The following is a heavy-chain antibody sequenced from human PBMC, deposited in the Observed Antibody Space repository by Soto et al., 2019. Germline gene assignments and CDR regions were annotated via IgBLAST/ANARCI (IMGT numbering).Heavy chain of an antibody. J-gene: IGHJ6*02. V-gene: IGHV3-74*01. D-gene: IGHD3-10*01. CDR1: GFTFNNYW. CDR3: ARGVRGHYSKVV. CDR2: INGDGTTT. Sequence: EVQLVESGGGLVQPGGSLRLSCAASGFTFNNYWIHWVRQAPGKGPMWVSRINGDGTTTNYGDSVKVQFAISRENAKNTVYLQMNSLRDEDTALYYGARGVRGHYSKVVWGQGTTITVSS.